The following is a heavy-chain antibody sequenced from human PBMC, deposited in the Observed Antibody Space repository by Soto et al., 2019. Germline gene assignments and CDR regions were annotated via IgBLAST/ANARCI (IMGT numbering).Heavy chain of an antibody. Sequence: ASVKVSCKASGGTFSSYAISWVRQAPGQGLEWMGGITPIFGTANYAQKFQGRVTITADKSTSTAYMELSSLRSEDTAVNYCARGSAMAQGWFNSWGQGTLVTVSS. V-gene: IGHV1-69*06. J-gene: IGHJ5*01. CDR1: GGTFSSYA. CDR3: ARGSAMAQGWFNS. D-gene: IGHD5-18*01. CDR2: ITPIFGTA.